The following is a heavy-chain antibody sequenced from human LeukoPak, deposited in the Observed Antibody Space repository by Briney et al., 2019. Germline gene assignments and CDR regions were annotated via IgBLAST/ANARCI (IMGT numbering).Heavy chain of an antibody. CDR3: VRAFTDAFDI. CDR2: ISNSVGSRI. CDR1: GFTFGDYY. V-gene: IGHV3-11*04. J-gene: IGHJ3*02. Sequence: GGSLRLSCAASGFTFGDYYMGWIRQAPGKGLEWVSYISNSVGSRIYNADTVKGRFTISRDNTKNSLYLQMNSLRAEDTAVYYCVRAFTDAFDIWGRGTMVTVSS.